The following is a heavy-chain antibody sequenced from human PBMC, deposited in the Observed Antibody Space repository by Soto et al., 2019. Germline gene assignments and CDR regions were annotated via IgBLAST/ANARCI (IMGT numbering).Heavy chain of an antibody. CDR3: ARSQGSSTSLEIYYYYYYGMDV. D-gene: IGHD2-2*01. CDR2: IIPISDTT. J-gene: IGHJ6*02. CDR1: GGTFSSYA. V-gene: IGHV1-69*01. Sequence: QVQLVQSGAEVKKPGSSVKVSCKASGGTFSSYAISWVRQAPGQGLEWMGGIIPISDTTNYAQKFQGRVTITADESTSTAYMELSSLRSEDTAVGHCARSQGSSTSLEIYYYYYYGMDVWGQGTTVTVSS.